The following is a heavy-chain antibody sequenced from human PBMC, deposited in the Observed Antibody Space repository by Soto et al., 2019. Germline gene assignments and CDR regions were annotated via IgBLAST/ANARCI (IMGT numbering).Heavy chain of an antibody. CDR3: ARALLPKDTFGGDEYYFDY. Sequence: SETLSLTCTVSGGSISSYYWSWIRQPPGKGLEWIGYIYYSGSTNYNPSLKSRVTISVDTSKNQFSLKLSSVTAADTAVYYCARALLPKDTFGGDEYYFDYWGQGTLVTVSS. J-gene: IGHJ4*02. D-gene: IGHD3-16*01. CDR1: GGSISSYY. CDR2: IYYSGST. V-gene: IGHV4-59*01.